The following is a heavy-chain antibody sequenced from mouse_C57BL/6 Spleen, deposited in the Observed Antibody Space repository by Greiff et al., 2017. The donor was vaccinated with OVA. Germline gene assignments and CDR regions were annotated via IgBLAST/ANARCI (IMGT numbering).Heavy chain of an antibody. CDR1: GYTFTDYY. CDR3: AREALRYFDY. J-gene: IGHJ2*01. D-gene: IGHD1-1*01. Sequence: EVQLQQSGPELVKPGASVKISCKASGYTFTDYYMNWVKQSHGKSLEWIGDINPNNGGTSYNQKFKGKATLTVDKSSSTAYMELRSLTSEDSAVYYCAREALRYFDYWGQGTTLTVSS. CDR2: INPNNGGT. V-gene: IGHV1-26*01.